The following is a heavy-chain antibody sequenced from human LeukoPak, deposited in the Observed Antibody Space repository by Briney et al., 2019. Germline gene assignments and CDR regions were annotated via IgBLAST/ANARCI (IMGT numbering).Heavy chain of an antibody. V-gene: IGHV1-18*01. CDR1: GYTFTIYG. J-gene: IGHJ4*02. CDR2: ISAYNGNT. D-gene: IGHD3-22*01. CDR3: ARDLSPYYYDSSVYTPFDY. Sequence: ASVKVSCKASGYTFTIYGISWVRQAPGQGLEWMGWISAYNGNTNYAQKLQGRVTMTTDTSTSTAYMELRSLRSDDTAVYYCARDLSPYYYDSSVYTPFDYWGQGTLVTVSS.